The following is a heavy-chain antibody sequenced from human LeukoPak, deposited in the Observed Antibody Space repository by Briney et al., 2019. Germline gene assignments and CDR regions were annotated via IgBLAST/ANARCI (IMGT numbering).Heavy chain of an antibody. CDR3: AKLSRLGGCGIDCYPFDS. V-gene: IGHV4-59*01. D-gene: IGHD2-21*02. Sequence: SETLSLTCTVSGGSIRSFHWSWIRQPPGKGLEWIGYIYYSGITNYNPSLKSRVTMSVDTSKNQLSLNLSSVTAADTAVYYCAKLSRLGGCGIDCYPFDSWGQGTLVTVSS. CDR1: GGSIRSFH. CDR2: IYYSGIT. J-gene: IGHJ4*02.